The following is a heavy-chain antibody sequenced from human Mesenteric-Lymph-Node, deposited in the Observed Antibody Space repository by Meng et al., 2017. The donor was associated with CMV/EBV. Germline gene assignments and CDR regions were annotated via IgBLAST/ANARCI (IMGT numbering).Heavy chain of an antibody. V-gene: IGHV1-2*02. J-gene: IGHJ6*02. CDR3: ARSIFGVVPLPYYYYGMDV. D-gene: IGHD3-3*01. CDR2: ITPNSGGT. Sequence: ASVKVSCKASEYTFTGYYMHWVRQAPGQGLEWMGWITPNSGGTNYAQKFQGRVTMTWDTSISTAYMELSRLTSDDTAVYYCARSIFGVVPLPYYYYGMDVWGQGTTVTVSS. CDR1: EYTFTGYY.